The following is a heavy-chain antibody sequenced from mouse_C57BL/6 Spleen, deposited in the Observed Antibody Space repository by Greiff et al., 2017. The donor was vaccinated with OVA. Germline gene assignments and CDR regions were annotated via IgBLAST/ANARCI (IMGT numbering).Heavy chain of an antibody. Sequence: VQLKESGPELVKPGDSVQISCTASGYSFTGYFMTWVLQSPGKSLEWIGRIHPYNGDPFYNQKFKGKATLTVDKSSSTAHMALRSMTSEDSAVYYCARSGSYCGSSYYAMDYWGQGTAGTVSS. J-gene: IGHJ4*01. CDR3: ARSGSYCGSSYYAMDY. D-gene: IGHD1-1*01. CDR1: GYSFTGYF. CDR2: IHPYNGDP. V-gene: IGHV1-20*01.